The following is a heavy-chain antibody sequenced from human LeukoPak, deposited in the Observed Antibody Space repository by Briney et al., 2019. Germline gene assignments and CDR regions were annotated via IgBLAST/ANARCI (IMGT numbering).Heavy chain of an antibody. V-gene: IGHV3-23*01. J-gene: IGHJ1*01. CDR1: GFTFSTYA. CDR3: SRDPNGDYVGAFDFQR. CDR2: IRGSVGGT. D-gene: IGHD4-17*01. Sequence: GGSLRLSCVVSGFTFSTYAMTWVRQAPGRGLEWVSSIRGSVGGTYYADSVRGRFTISRDNSKNTLYLQMNSPRAEDTAIYYCSRDPNGDYVGAFDFQRWGQGTLVTVSS.